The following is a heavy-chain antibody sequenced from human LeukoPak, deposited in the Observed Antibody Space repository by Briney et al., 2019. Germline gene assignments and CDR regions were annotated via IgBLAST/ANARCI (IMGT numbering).Heavy chain of an antibody. V-gene: IGHV1-46*01. D-gene: IGHD2-2*01. CDR1: GYTFTGYY. CDR2: INPSGGST. CDR3: AVGYCSSTSCHDAFDI. Sequence: GASVKVSCKASGYTFTGYYMHWVRQAPGQGLEWMGIINPSGGSTSYAQKFQGRVTMTRDTSTSTVYMELSSLRSEDTAVYYCAVGYCSSTSCHDAFDIWGQGTMVTVSS. J-gene: IGHJ3*02.